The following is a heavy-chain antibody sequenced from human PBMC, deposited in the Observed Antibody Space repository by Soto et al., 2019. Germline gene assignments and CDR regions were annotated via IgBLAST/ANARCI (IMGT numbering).Heavy chain of an antibody. CDR2: IYYSGST. CDR3: ARRALTPALHSYYYYYYMEV. Sequence: SETLSLTCTVSGGSISSYYWSWIRQPLGKRLEWIGYIYYSGSTNYNPSLKSRVTISVDTSKNQFSLKLSSVTAADTAVYYCARRALTPALHSYYYYYYMEVWGKGTKVTVP. V-gene: IGHV4-59*08. D-gene: IGHD2-2*01. CDR1: GGSISSYY. J-gene: IGHJ6*03.